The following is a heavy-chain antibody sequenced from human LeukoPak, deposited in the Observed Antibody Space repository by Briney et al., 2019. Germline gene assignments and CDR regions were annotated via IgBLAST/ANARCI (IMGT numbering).Heavy chain of an antibody. Sequence: GGSLRLSWVASGFTSNTYEVICVRQAPGRGLQWISHISSSGTSTHYTDSVKGRFTMSRDNSKNSLYLQMNNLRAEDTAVYYCARVQSSALPRWYWGQGTRVTVSS. J-gene: IGHJ4*02. V-gene: IGHV3-48*03. D-gene: IGHD3-22*01. CDR2: ISSSGTST. CDR1: GFTSNTYE. CDR3: ARVQSSALPRWY.